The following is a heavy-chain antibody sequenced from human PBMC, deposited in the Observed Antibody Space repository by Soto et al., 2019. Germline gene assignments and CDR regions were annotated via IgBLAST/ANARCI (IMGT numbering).Heavy chain of an antibody. Sequence: EVQLVESGGGLVQPGRSLRLSCAASGFTFDDYAMHWVRQAPGKGLEWVSGISWNSGSIVYADSVKGRFTISRDNAKNSLYLQMNSLRAEDTALYYCAKDRLPLLSTSCYLDPWGQGTLVTVSS. CDR2: ISWNSGSI. CDR3: AKDRLPLLSTSCYLDP. D-gene: IGHD2-2*01. J-gene: IGHJ5*02. V-gene: IGHV3-9*01. CDR1: GFTFDDYA.